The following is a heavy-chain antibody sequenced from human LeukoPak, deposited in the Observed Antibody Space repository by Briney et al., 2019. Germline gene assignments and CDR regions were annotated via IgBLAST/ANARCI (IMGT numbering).Heavy chain of an antibody. Sequence: ASVKVSCKASGGTFSSYAISWVRQAPGQGLEWMGGIIPIFCTANYAQKFQGRVTITADESTSTAYMELSSLRSEDTAVYYCARGHFSGHYYGMDVWGQGTTVTVSS. V-gene: IGHV1-69*13. J-gene: IGHJ6*02. CDR3: ARGHFSGHYYGMDV. CDR2: IIPIFCTA. D-gene: IGHD2/OR15-2a*01. CDR1: GGTFSSYA.